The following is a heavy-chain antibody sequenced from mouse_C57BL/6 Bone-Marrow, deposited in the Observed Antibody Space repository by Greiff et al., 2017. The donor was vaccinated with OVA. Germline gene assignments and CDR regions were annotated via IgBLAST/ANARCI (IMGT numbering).Heavy chain of an antibody. J-gene: IGHJ4*01. Sequence: EVQVVESGGGLVQSGRSLRLSCATSGFTFSDFYMEWVRQAPGQGLEWIAASRNKANDYTTEYNASVKGRFIVSRDTSQSILYLQMNALRAEDTAIYYCARDAAMDYWGQGTSVTVSS. CDR3: ARDAAMDY. CDR2: SRNKANDYTT. V-gene: IGHV7-1*01. CDR1: GFTFSDFY.